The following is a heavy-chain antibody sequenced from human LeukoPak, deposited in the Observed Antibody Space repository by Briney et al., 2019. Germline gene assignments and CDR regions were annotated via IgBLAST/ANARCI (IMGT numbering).Heavy chain of an antibody. Sequence: GGSLRLSCAASGFTFSSYGMHWVRQAPGKGLEWVAFIRYDGSNKYYADSVKGRFTISRDNSKNTLYLQMNSLRAEDTAVYYCAKDGDRDIVVVPAARGLDYWGQGTLVTVSS. CDR1: GFTFSSYG. V-gene: IGHV3-30*02. CDR2: IRYDGSNK. J-gene: IGHJ4*02. CDR3: AKDGDRDIVVVPAARGLDY. D-gene: IGHD2-2*01.